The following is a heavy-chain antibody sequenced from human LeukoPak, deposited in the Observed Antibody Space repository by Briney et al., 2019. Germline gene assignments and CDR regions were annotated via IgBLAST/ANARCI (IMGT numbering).Heavy chain of an antibody. J-gene: IGHJ4*02. D-gene: IGHD3-16*02. CDR3: ARPDRIMITFGGVIDY. CDR1: GYSFTSYW. V-gene: IGHV5-51*01. CDR2: IYPGDSDT. Sequence: GESLKISCKGSGYSFTSYWIGWVRQMPGKGLEWMGVIYPGDSDTRYSPSFQGQVTISADKSISTAYLQWSSLKASDTAMYYCARPDRIMITFGGVIDYWGQGTLVTVSS.